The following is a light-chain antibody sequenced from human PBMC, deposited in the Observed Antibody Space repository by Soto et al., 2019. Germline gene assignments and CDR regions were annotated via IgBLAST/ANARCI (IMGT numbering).Light chain of an antibody. CDR1: SSDVGGYNY. Sequence: QSVLTQPASVSGSPGQSITIYCTGTSSDVGGYNYVSWYQQHPGKVPKLMIYEVFRRPSGISDRFSGSKSGNTASLTISGLQAEDEADYYCCSYTTTSTFVFGAGTKLTVL. CDR3: CSYTTTSTFV. CDR2: EVF. V-gene: IGLV2-14*03. J-gene: IGLJ2*01.